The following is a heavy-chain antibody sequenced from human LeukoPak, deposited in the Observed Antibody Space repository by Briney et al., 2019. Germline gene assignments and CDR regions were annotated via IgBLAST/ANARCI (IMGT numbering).Heavy chain of an antibody. CDR1: GFTFDDYA. V-gene: IGHV3-9*01. CDR2: ISWNSGSI. D-gene: IGHD1-26*01. J-gene: IGHJ6*02. CDR3: AKDREGANGMDV. Sequence: GRSLRLSCAASGFTFDDYAMHWVRQAPGKGLEWVSGISWNSGSIGYADSVKGRFTISRDNSKNTLYLQMNSLKAEDTAVYYCAKDREGANGMDVWGQGTTVTVSS.